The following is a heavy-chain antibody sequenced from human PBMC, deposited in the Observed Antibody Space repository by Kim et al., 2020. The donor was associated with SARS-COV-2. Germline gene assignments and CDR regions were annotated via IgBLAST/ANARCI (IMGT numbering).Heavy chain of an antibody. J-gene: IGHJ6*02. CDR1: GGSISSGGYY. CDR2: IYYSGST. D-gene: IGHD3-10*01. V-gene: IGHV4-31*03. CDR3: ARDYFSPPLWFGEWRL. Sequence: SETLSLTCTVSGGSISSGGYYWSWIRQHPGKGLEWIGYIYYSGSTYYNPSLKSRITISVDTSKNQFSLKLSSVTAADTAVYYCARDYFSPPLWFGEWRLWGQGTTVTVSS.